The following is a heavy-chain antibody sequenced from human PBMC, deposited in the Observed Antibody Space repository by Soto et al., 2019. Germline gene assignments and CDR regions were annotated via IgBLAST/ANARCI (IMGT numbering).Heavy chain of an antibody. V-gene: IGHV4-59*01. D-gene: IGHD5-12*01. CDR1: GGSISSYY. CDR3: ARAGRDGYNYGQFDY. CDR2: IYYSGST. Sequence: SETLSLTCTFSGGSISSYYWSWIRQPPGKGLEWIGYIYYSGSTNYNPSLKSRVTISVDTSKNQFSLKLSSVTAADTAVYYCARAGRDGYNYGQFDYWGQGTLVTVSS. J-gene: IGHJ4*02.